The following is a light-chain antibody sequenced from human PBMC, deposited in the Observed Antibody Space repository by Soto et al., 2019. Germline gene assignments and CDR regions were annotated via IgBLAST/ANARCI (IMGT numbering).Light chain of an antibody. CDR1: QSVFDSSNNKNY. Sequence: DIVMTQFPDSLAVSLGERATINCKSSQSVFDSSNNKNYITWYQQKPGQPPNLLISWSSTRASGVPDRFTGSGSGTDFTLTINGLQAEDVAIYYCQHRADWPRGSFGQGTKLEIK. CDR2: WSS. V-gene: IGKV4-1*01. J-gene: IGKJ2*01. CDR3: QHRADWPRGS.